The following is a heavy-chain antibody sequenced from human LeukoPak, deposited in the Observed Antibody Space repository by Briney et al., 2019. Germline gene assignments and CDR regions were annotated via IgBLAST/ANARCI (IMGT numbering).Heavy chain of an antibody. V-gene: IGHV1-46*01. CDR1: GYTFTSYY. J-gene: IGHJ4*02. Sequence: ASVKVSCKASGYTFTSYYMHWVRQPPGQGLEWMGIVNPSGGSTRYAQKFQGRVTMTRDTSTSTVYMELSSLRSEDTAVYYCARNPVTTKYFDYWGQGTLVTVSS. D-gene: IGHD4-17*01. CDR2: VNPSGGST. CDR3: ARNPVTTKYFDY.